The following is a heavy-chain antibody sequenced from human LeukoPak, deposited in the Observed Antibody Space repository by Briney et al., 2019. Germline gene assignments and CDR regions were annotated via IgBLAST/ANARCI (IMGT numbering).Heavy chain of an antibody. CDR3: ARQSGVSSDNYFGMDV. CDR1: GGSIRSSSYF. CDR2: IYYSGSS. D-gene: IGHD1-26*01. Sequence: SETLSLTCTVSGGSIRSSSYFWGWIRQPPGKGLEWIGNIYYSGSSYYNPSLKSRVTISVDTSKNQFSLKMSSVTAADTAVFYCARQSGVSSDNYFGMDVWGQGTTVTVSS. V-gene: IGHV4-39*01. J-gene: IGHJ6*02.